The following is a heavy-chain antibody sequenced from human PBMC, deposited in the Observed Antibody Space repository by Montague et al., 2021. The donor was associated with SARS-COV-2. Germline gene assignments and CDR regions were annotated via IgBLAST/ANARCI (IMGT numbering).Heavy chain of an antibody. V-gene: IGHV3-48*03. CDR2: ISSNGGGSTK. Sequence: SLRLSFAASGFIFSSYEMNWVRQAPGKGLEWISYISSNGGGSTKHYTDSVKGRFTISRDNAKNSLYLQMNSLRVEDTAIYYCARDRDWDDWCGMDVWGQGTTVTVSS. J-gene: IGHJ6*02. CDR1: GFIFSSYE. D-gene: IGHD2-21*01. CDR3: ARDRDWDDWCGMDV.